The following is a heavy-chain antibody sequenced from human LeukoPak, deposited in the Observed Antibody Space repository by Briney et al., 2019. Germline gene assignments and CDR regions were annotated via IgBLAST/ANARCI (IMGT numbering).Heavy chain of an antibody. V-gene: IGHV3-23*01. CDR1: GYTFSSYA. CDR2: ISGSGGST. D-gene: IGHD6-13*01. Sequence: GGSLRLSCAASGYTFSSYAMSWVRQAPGKGLEWVSAISGSGGSTYYADSVKGRFTISRDNSKNTLYLQMNSLRAEDTAVYYCAKILGSSWYYFDYWGQGTLVTVSS. CDR3: AKILGSSWYYFDY. J-gene: IGHJ4*02.